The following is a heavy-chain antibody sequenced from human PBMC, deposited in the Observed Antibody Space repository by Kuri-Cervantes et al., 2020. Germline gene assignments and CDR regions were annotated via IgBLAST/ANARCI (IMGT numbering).Heavy chain of an antibody. V-gene: IGHV4-30-2*01. CDR2: IYHSGST. J-gene: IGHJ5*02. Sequence: SQTLSLTCAVSGGSISGGGYSWSWIRQPPGKGLEWIGYIYHSGSTYYNPSLKSRVTISVDRSKNQFSLKLSSVTAADTAVYYCARADYDILTGYLNWFDPWSQGTLVTVSS. CDR1: GGSISGGGYS. CDR3: ARADYDILTGYLNWFDP. D-gene: IGHD3-9*01.